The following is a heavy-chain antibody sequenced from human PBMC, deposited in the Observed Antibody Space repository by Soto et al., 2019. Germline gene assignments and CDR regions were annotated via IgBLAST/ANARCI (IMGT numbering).Heavy chain of an antibody. V-gene: IGHV3-64D*06. CDR2: ISSNGIST. D-gene: IGHD2-15*01. J-gene: IGHJ3*01. CDR1: GFALSSYA. CDR3: VKDEGFCTGGNCYSVARGGFDL. Sequence: GGSLRLSCSASGFALSSYAMHWVRQAPGKGLEYVSSISSNGISTYYADSVKGRFTISRDDSQNTLYIQMNSLRPDDTALYYCVKDEGFCTGGNCYSVARGGFDLWGQGTMVTVSS.